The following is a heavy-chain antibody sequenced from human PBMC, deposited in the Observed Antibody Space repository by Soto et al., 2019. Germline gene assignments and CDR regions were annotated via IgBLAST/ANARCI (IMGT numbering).Heavy chain of an antibody. D-gene: IGHD6-13*01. Sequence: SVKVSCKASGGTFSSYAISWVRQAPGQGLEWMGGIIPIFGTANYAQKFQGRVTITADESTSTAYMELSSPRSEDTAVYYCARDREQLASYYYYGMDVWGQGTTVTVSS. V-gene: IGHV1-69*13. J-gene: IGHJ6*02. CDR3: ARDREQLASYYYYGMDV. CDR1: GGTFSSYA. CDR2: IIPIFGTA.